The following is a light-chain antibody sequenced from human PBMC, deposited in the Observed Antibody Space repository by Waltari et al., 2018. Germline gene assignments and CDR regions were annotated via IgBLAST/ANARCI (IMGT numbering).Light chain of an antibody. V-gene: IGKV3-15*01. CDR3: QQYNNWPPIT. CDR1: QSVSSN. Sequence: ETVMTQSPVTLSVSPGERATLSCRASQSVSSNLAWYQQKPGQAHRLLIYGASTRATGIPARFSGSVSGTEFTLTINSLQSEDFAVYYCQQYNNWPPITFGGGTKVEIK. J-gene: IGKJ4*01. CDR2: GAS.